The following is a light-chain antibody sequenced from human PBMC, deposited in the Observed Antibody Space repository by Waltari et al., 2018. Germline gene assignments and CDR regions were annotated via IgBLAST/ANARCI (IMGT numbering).Light chain of an antibody. CDR3: QSYDSSLSGSV. V-gene: IGLV1-40*01. CDR2: GNS. Sequence: QSVLAQPPSVTGAPGQRVTISCSTRISNIGAVSDLLWYQHLPGTAPKLLIYGNSNRPSGGPDRFSCSKSGTSASLAITGLQAEDEADYYCQSYDSSLSGSVFGGGTKLTVL. CDR1: ISNIGAVSD. J-gene: IGLJ3*02.